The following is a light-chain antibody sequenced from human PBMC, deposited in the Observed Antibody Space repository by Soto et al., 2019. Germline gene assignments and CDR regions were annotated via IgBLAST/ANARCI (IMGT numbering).Light chain of an antibody. Sequence: QSALTQPASVSGSPGQSITISCTGTSSDVGGYNYVSWYQQHPGKAPKLMIHEVSNRPSGVSNRFSGSKSGSTASLTISGLRAEDEADYYCSSYTSSSTPAVFGGGTKVTVL. J-gene: IGLJ2*01. CDR2: EVS. V-gene: IGLV2-14*01. CDR3: SSYTSSSTPAV. CDR1: SSDVGGYNY.